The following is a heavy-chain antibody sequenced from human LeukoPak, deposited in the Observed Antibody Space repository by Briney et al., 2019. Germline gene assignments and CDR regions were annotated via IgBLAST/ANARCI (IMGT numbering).Heavy chain of an antibody. CDR1: GFTFSSYW. V-gene: IGHV3-7*04. D-gene: IGHD2-15*01. J-gene: IGHJ3*02. CDR2: IKQDGSEK. CDR3: ARDQGEEGYCIGGSRYPGGFVI. Sequence: GGSLRLSCAASGFTFSSYWMSWVRQAPGKGLEWVANIKQDGSEKYYVDSVKGRFTISRDNAKNSLYLQMNSLRAEDTAVYYCARDQGEEGYCIGGSRYPGGFVISGQETMVTVSS.